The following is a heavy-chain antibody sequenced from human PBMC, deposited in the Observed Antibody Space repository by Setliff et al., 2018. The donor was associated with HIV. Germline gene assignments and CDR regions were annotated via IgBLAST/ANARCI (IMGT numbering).Heavy chain of an antibody. J-gene: IGHJ4*02. CDR3: ARAPYRSGWYGVDY. V-gene: IGHV1-2*02. Sequence: ASVKVSCKASGYTFTGYYIHWVRQAPGQGFEWMGWINPNSGGTNYAQKCQGRVTMTSDTSISTAYMELTTLKSEDTAFYYWARAPYRSGWYGVDYWGQGTLVTVSS. CDR1: GYTFTGYY. CDR2: INPNSGGT. D-gene: IGHD6-19*01.